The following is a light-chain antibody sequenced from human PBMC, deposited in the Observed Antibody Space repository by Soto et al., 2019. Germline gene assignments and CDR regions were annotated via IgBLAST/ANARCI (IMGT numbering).Light chain of an antibody. CDR1: SSDVGSYNL. V-gene: IGLV2-23*01. CDR2: EGN. Sequence: QSALTQPASVSGSPGQSITISCTGTSSDVGSYNLVSWYQHHPGKAPKLMIYEGNNRPSGVSNRFSASKSGNTASLTISGLQAEDEADYYCCPYVGPRTYVFGTGINVTVL. CDR3: CPYVGPRTYV. J-gene: IGLJ1*01.